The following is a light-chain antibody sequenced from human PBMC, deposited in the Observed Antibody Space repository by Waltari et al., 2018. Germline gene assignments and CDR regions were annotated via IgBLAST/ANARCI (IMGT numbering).Light chain of an antibody. V-gene: IGKV3-15*01. CDR2: RAS. J-gene: IGKJ1*01. Sequence: ETVVTQSPATLSMSPGERATLSCRTSQSIGSSLAWYQQRPGQAPRLLIYRASTRATGIPDRFSGSGSETDFTLTIRSLQSEDIAIYYCQQYNNWPPGTFGQGTKVEI. CDR3: QQYNNWPPGT. CDR1: QSIGSS.